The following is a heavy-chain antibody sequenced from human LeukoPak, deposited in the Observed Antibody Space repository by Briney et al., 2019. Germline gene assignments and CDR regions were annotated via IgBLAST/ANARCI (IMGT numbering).Heavy chain of an antibody. CDR3: ATVRMAVYDAFDI. J-gene: IGHJ3*02. V-gene: IGHV1-69*04. CDR1: GGTFSSYA. CDR2: IIPILGIT. Sequence: SVKVSCKAPGGTFSSYATNWVRQAPGQGLEWMGRIIPILGITNFAQKFQGRVTITADKSTSTAYMELSSLRSEDTAVYYCATVRMAVYDAFDIWGQGTMITVSS. D-gene: IGHD3-16*01.